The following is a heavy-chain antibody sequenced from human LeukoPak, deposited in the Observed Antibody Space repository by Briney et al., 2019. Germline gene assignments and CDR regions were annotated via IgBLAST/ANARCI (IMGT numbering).Heavy chain of an antibody. CDR3: ARDFGEQGYYLADFDY. J-gene: IGHJ4*02. D-gene: IGHD3-22*01. Sequence: PGGSLRLSCAASGFTFTSYLMNWVRQAPGKGLEWVSSISSSGGDTYYANSVKGRFTISRDNAKNSLYLQMSSLRADDTAVYYCARDFGEQGYYLADFDYWGQGTLVTVSS. CDR1: GFTFTSYL. CDR2: ISSSGGDT. V-gene: IGHV3-21*01.